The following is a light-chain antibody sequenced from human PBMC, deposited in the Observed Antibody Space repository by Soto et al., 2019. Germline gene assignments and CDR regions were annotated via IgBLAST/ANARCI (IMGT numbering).Light chain of an antibody. CDR3: QQYNAYYS. V-gene: IGKV1-5*01. CDR2: DVS. J-gene: IGKJ2*03. Sequence: DIQMTQSPPTLPASAGDRVTITCRASQDISRWLAWYQQKPGKAPELLIYDVSTLQSGVPSRFSGTGSGTEFTLTISSLQPEDFATYYYQQYNAYYSFGQGTKVEIK. CDR1: QDISRW.